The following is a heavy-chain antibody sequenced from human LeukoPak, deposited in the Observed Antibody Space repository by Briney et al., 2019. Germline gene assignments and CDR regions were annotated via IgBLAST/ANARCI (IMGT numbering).Heavy chain of an antibody. D-gene: IGHD2-2*01. CDR3: AKGRSRYCSSTSCYPFDY. CDR2: ISYDENHK. V-gene: IGHV3-30*04. CDR1: GFTVSNLA. J-gene: IGHJ4*02. Sequence: GRSLRLSCAASGFTVSNLAMHWVRQAPGKGLEWVAVISYDENHKYYADSVKGRFTISRDNSKNTLYLQMNSLRAEDTAVYYCAKGRSRYCSSTSCYPFDYWGQGTLVTVSS.